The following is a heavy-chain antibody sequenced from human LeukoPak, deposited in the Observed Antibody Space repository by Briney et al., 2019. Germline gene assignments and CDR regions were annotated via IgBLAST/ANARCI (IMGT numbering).Heavy chain of an antibody. V-gene: IGHV4-34*01. D-gene: IGHD3-10*01. CDR1: GGSFSGYY. Sequence: PSETLSLTCAVYGGSFSGYYWSWIRQPPGKGLEWIGEINHSGSTNYNPSLKSRVNISVDTSKNQFSLKLSSVTAADTAVYYCARVAPPPSYYGSGSYYRPYYYYGMDVWGQGTTVTVSS. J-gene: IGHJ6*02. CDR3: ARVAPPPSYYGSGSYYRPYYYYGMDV. CDR2: INHSGST.